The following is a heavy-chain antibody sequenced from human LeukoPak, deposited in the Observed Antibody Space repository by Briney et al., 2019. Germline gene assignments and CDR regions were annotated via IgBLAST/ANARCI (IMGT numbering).Heavy chain of an antibody. Sequence: GGSLRLSCAASGFTFSDYYMSWVRQAPGKGLEWVSGIGWNSGGIVYADSVKGRFTISRDNAKNSLYLQMNSLGAEDTALYYCVKVTAAGFVDHWGQGTLVTVSS. J-gene: IGHJ4*02. CDR1: GFTFSDYY. CDR3: VKVTAAGFVDH. CDR2: IGWNSGGI. V-gene: IGHV3-9*01. D-gene: IGHD6-13*01.